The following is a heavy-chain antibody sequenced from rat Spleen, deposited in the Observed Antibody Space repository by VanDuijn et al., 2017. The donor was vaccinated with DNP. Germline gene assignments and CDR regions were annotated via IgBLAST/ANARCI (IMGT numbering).Heavy chain of an antibody. Sequence: EVLLVESDGGLVQPGRSLKLSCAVSGFTFSDYYMAWVRQAPAKGLAWVATISYNGGTPYYLDPVKGRFNITRDNAQSTLYLQMDSLRSEDTAXXYCARXRTXXXYXXVMDXXXQGXXXTVSS. V-gene: IGHV5-7*01. J-gene: IGHJ4*01. CDR1: GFTFSDYY. CDR3: ARXRTXXXYXXVMDX. CDR2: ISYNGGTP.